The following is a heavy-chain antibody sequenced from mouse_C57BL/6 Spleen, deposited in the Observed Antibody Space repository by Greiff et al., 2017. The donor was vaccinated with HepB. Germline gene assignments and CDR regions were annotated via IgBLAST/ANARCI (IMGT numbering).Heavy chain of an antibody. V-gene: IGHV1-80*01. Sequence: QVQLQQSGAELVKPGASVKISCKASGYAFSSYWMNWVKQRPGKGLEWIGQIYPGDGDTNYNGKFKGKATLTADKSSSTAYMQRSSLTSEDSAVYFCARWPNYVPYAMDYWGQGTSVTVSS. CDR3: ARWPNYVPYAMDY. D-gene: IGHD2-1*01. CDR1: GYAFSSYW. CDR2: IYPGDGDT. J-gene: IGHJ4*01.